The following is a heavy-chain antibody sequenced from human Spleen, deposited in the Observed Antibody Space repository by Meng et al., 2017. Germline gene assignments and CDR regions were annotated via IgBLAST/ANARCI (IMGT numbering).Heavy chain of an antibody. CDR1: GFTFTNYA. CDR2: ISGSGGST. Sequence: GGSLRLSCAATGFTFTNYAMNWVRQAPGKGLEWVSAISGSGGSTYYADSVKGRFTISRDNSKNTLYLQMNSLRAEDTAVYYCAKDSRDIVVVPAATRGGGLDVWGQGTTVTVSS. V-gene: IGHV3-23*01. D-gene: IGHD2-2*01. CDR3: AKDSRDIVVVPAATRGGGLDV. J-gene: IGHJ6*02.